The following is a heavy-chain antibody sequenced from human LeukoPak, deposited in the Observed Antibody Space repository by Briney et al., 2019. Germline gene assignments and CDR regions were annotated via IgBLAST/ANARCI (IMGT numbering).Heavy chain of an antibody. CDR3: ARTPSSAGYFDY. J-gene: IGHJ4*02. V-gene: IGHV3-30*03. D-gene: IGHD6-6*01. CDR2: ISYDGSNK. CDR1: GFTFSNYG. Sequence: GKSPRLSCAASGFTFSNYGMHWVRQAPGKGLEWVAVISYDGSNKYYADPVKGRFTISRENSKNTLYLQMNSLRAEDTAVYYCARTPSSAGYFDYWGQGTLVTVSS.